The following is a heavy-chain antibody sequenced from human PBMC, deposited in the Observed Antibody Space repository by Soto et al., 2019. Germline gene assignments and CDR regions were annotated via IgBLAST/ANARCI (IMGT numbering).Heavy chain of an antibody. CDR3: ARQFDYDSSGYFYAY. CDR2: IMPIFGTA. Sequence: GASVKVSCKTSGVTFSSYTISWVRQAPGQGLEWMGGIMPIFGTANYAQKFQGRVTITADENTRTVYMELSRLRSEDTAVYYCARQFDYDSSGYFYAYWGQETLVTVSS. D-gene: IGHD3-22*01. V-gene: IGHV1-69*13. CDR1: GVTFSSYT. J-gene: IGHJ4*02.